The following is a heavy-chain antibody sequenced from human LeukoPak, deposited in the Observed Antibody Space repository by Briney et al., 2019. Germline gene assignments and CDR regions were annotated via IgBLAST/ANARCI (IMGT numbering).Heavy chain of an antibody. J-gene: IGHJ5*02. CDR2: INPSGGST. D-gene: IGHD3-3*01. CDR3: ARGRAYDFWSGHRPFDP. CDR1: GYTFTSYY. V-gene: IGHV1-46*01. Sequence: ASVKVSCKASGYTFTSYYMHWVRQAPGQGLEWMGIINPSGGSTSYAQKFQGRVTITADKSTSTAYMELSSLRSEDTAVYYCARGRAYDFWSGHRPFDPWGQGTLVTVSS.